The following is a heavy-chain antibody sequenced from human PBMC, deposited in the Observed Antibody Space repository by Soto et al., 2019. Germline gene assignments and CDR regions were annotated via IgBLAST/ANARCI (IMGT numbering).Heavy chain of an antibody. CDR1: GFSLSTTAEG. V-gene: IGHV2-5*02. CDR3: AHGSCSSADCYPNPYLDY. CDR2: IYWDDDE. D-gene: IGHD2-2*01. Sequence: QITLKESGPTLVTPTQTLTLTCTFSGFSLSTTAEGVGWIRQPPGKALEWLALIYWDDDERYSPSLKSRLTITKDTSKNQVVLTMTNVDPVDTATYYCAHGSCSSADCYPNPYLDYWCQGILVTVSS. J-gene: IGHJ4*02.